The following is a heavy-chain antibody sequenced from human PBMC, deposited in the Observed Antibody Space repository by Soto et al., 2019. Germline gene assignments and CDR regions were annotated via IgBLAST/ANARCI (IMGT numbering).Heavy chain of an antibody. D-gene: IGHD1-7*01. CDR3: ARDTDDWNFPDSFDY. CDR2: ISGHRGDT. CDR1: GYTFTAYG. V-gene: IGHV1-18*01. Sequence: QVQLVQSGREVKKPGASVRVSCKTSGYTFTAYGISWVRQAPGQGLAWMGWISGHRGDTRYSRQFQSMITLTTDTSTTTAFLEVMSLKPDDAAVYYCARDTDDWNFPDSFDYWGQGTQVTVSS. J-gene: IGHJ4*02.